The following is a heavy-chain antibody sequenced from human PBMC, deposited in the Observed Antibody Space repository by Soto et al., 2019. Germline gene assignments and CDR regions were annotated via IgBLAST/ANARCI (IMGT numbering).Heavy chain of an antibody. CDR3: ARPYYKNGWLDVFDI. CDR1: GYSFNNFV. D-gene: IGHD6-19*01. J-gene: IGHJ3*02. CDR2: ITPANGDT. V-gene: IGHV1-3*01. Sequence: ASVKVSCKASGYSFNNFVIHWLRQAPGQRPEWMGCITPANGDTKYSQKLQARVTITSDTSASTAYMEVTSLTSEDTAVYYCARPYYKNGWLDVFDIWGQGTMVTVSS.